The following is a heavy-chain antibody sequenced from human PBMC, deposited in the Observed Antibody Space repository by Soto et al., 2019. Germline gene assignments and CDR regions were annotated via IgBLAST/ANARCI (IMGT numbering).Heavy chain of an antibody. J-gene: IGHJ6*02. D-gene: IGHD3-10*01. CDR3: ARVNYSGSGSYEDFFYFDGLAV. Sequence: QVQLVQSGAEVKKPGASVKVSCKASGYTFSTYDINWVRQAPGQGLEWMGWMNPNSGDTGYAHKFLGRVTMTRDSSIRTVYMELSSLRSEDTAVYYAARVNYSGSGSYEDFFYFDGLAVWGQGTTVTVSS. CDR1: GYTFSTYD. CDR2: MNPNSGDT. V-gene: IGHV1-8*01.